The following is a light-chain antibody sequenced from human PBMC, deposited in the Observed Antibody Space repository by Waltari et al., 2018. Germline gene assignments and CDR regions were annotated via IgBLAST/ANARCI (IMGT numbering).Light chain of an antibody. CDR3: QQRGNLPET. Sequence: EIVLTQSPGTLSLSPGDRATLSCRASQNVNSFLAWYQQKRGQAPRLLIYDASKRATGIPDSIGGSGSGTDFTLTISSLEPEDFAIYYCQQRGNLPETFGRGTRVEMK. J-gene: IGKJ2*01. CDR1: QNVNSF. V-gene: IGKV3-11*01. CDR2: DAS.